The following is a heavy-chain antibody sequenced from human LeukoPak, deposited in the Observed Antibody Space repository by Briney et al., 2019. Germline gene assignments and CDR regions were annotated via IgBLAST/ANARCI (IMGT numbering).Heavy chain of an antibody. V-gene: IGHV4-31*03. CDR1: GGSISSGGYY. CDR2: IYYSGST. Sequence: SETLSLTCTVSGGSISSGGYYWSWIRQHPGKGLEWIGYIYYSGSTYYNPSLKSRVTISVDTSKNQFSLKLSSVTAADTAVYYCAGEDCSGGSCYVVYWGQGTLVTVSS. J-gene: IGHJ4*02. CDR3: AGEDCSGGSCYVVY. D-gene: IGHD2-15*01.